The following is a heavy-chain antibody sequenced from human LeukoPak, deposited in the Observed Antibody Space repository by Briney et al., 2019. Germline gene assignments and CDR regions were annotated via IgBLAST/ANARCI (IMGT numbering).Heavy chain of an antibody. J-gene: IGHJ5*02. D-gene: IGHD2-15*01. CDR1: GFTVSTYY. CDR2: IYGGGST. CDR3: ARRYCSGGSCYWFDP. V-gene: IGHV3-66*01. Sequence: GGSLRLSCAASGFTVSTYYMSWVRLAPGKGLESVAVIYGGGSTFYADSVKDRFTISRDNSKNSVFLQMKSLRAEDTAVYYCARRYCSGGSCYWFDPWGQGTLVTVSS.